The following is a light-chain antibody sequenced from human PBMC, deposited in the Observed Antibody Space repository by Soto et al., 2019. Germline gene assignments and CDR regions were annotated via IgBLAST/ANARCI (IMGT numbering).Light chain of an antibody. Sequence: EIVLTHSPATLSLSPGERATLSCRASQSVSSYLAWYQQKPGQAPRLLIYDASNTATGIPARFSGSGSGTDFTLTISSLEPEDFAVYYCQQRSNWPPVTFGPGTKVAIK. J-gene: IGKJ3*01. CDR3: QQRSNWPPVT. CDR1: QSVSSY. CDR2: DAS. V-gene: IGKV3-11*01.